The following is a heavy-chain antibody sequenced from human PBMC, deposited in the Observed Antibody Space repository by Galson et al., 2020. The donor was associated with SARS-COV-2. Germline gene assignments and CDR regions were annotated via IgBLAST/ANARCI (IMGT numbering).Heavy chain of an antibody. J-gene: IGHJ6*02. CDR2: ISYDGSNK. D-gene: IGHD1-26*01. CDR3: AGELGYYGMDV. V-gene: IGHV3-30*03. Sequence: GESLKISCAASGFTFSSYGMHWVRQAPGKGLEWVAVISYDGSNKYYADSVKGRFTISRDNSKNTLYLQMNSLRAEDTAVYYCAGELGYYGMDVWGQGTTVTVSS. CDR1: GFTFSSYG.